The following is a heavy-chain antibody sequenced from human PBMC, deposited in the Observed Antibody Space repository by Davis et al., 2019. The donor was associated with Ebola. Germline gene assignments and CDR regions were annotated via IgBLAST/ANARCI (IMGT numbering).Heavy chain of an antibody. D-gene: IGHD3-22*01. V-gene: IGHV4-59*12. CDR2: IYYSGST. CDR1: GGSISNYY. CDR3: ARDYYDSNGYLYYFDH. Sequence: MPSETLSLTCTVSGGSISNYYWSWIRQSPGKGLEWIAYIYYSGSTSYNPSLKSRVTISVDTSENQFSLRLTSVTAADTAVYYCARDYYDSNGYLYYFDHWGQGTLVTVSS. J-gene: IGHJ4*02.